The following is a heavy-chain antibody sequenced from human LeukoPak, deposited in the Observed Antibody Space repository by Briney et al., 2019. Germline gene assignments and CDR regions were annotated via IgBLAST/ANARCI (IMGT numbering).Heavy chain of an antibody. CDR3: ATGEDSGWVLGYYYYYGMDV. Sequence: PGGPLRLSCAASGFTFSSYEMNWVRQAPGKGLEWVSYISSSGSTIYYADSVKGRFTISRDNAKNSLYLQMNSLRAEDTAVYYSATGEDSGWVLGYYYYYGMDVWGQGTTVTVSS. CDR1: GFTFSSYE. D-gene: IGHD6-19*01. J-gene: IGHJ6*02. V-gene: IGHV3-48*03. CDR2: ISSSGSTI.